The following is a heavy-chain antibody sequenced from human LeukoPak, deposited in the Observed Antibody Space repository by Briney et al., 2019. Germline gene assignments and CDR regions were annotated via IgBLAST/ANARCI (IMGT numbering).Heavy chain of an antibody. V-gene: IGHV1-69*13. Sequence: SVKVSCKASGGTFSSYAISWVRQAPGQGLEWMGGIIPIFGTTNYAQKFQGRVTITADESTSTAYMELSSLRSEDTAVYYCAGTVWVGGSSNRNYYYYYMDVWGKGTTVTVSS. CDR3: AGTVWVGGSSNRNYYYYYMDV. CDR1: GGTFSSYA. D-gene: IGHD1-26*01. J-gene: IGHJ6*03. CDR2: IIPIFGTT.